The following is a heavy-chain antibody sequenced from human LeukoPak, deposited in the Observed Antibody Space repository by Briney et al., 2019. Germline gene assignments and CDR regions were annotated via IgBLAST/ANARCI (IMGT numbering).Heavy chain of an antibody. D-gene: IGHD2-21*01. CDR3: ARLIHRNI. Sequence: SLKVSCKASGGTFSSYAISWVRQAPGQGLEWMGGIIPIFGTANYAQKFQGKVTITAEESTSTAYMEQSSLRSEDTAVYYCARLIHRNIWGQGTMVTVSS. V-gene: IGHV1-69*01. J-gene: IGHJ3*02. CDR1: GGTFSSYA. CDR2: IIPIFGTA.